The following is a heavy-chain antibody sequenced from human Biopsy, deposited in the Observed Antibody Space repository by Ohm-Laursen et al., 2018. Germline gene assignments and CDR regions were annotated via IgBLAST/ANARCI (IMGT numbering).Heavy chain of an antibody. Sequence: SLRLSCAASGFTFYVYSIVWVRQAPGKGLEWVSSITSRTSSTYYADSVKGRVTISRDNANNSVSLQMNNLRVDDTAVYYCARWYGDLFYYYNGMDVWGQGTTVTVSS. CDR2: ITSRTSST. V-gene: IGHV3-21*01. J-gene: IGHJ6*02. CDR3: ARWYGDLFYYYNGMDV. D-gene: IGHD3-10*01. CDR1: GFTFYVYS.